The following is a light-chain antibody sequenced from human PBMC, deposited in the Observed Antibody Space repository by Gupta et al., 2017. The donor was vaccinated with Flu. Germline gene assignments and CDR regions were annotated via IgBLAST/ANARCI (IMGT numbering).Light chain of an antibody. CDR2: EVS. Sequence: GTSSDVGGYNYFSWYQQHPGKAPKLMIYEVSNRPSGVSNRFSGSKSGNTASLTISGLQAEDEADYYCSSYTSSSTVFGGGTKLTVL. CDR3: SSYTSSSTV. V-gene: IGLV2-14*01. J-gene: IGLJ3*02. CDR1: SSDVGGYNY.